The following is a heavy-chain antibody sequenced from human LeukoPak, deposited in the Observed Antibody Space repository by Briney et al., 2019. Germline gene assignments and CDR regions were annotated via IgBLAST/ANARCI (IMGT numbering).Heavy chain of an antibody. CDR2: IIPIFGRA. CDR1: GYTFTTYG. V-gene: IGHV1-69*13. D-gene: IGHD5-24*01. CDR3: ARDGWLQLHAFDI. Sequence: GASVKVSCKASGYTFTTYGITWVRQAPGQGLEWMGGIIPIFGRAKYAQKFQGRVTITADESTSTAYMEVNSLRSEDTAVYYCARDGWLQLHAFDIWGQGTMVTVSS. J-gene: IGHJ3*02.